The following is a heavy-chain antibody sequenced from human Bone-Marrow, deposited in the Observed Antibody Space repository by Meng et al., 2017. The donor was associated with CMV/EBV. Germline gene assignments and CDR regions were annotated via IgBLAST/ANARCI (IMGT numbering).Heavy chain of an antibody. J-gene: IGHJ6*02. CDR1: GFTFSSYW. CDR3: ARDSIYGMDV. V-gene: IGHV3-7*01. D-gene: IGHD3-3*01. CDR2: IKQDGSEK. Sequence: GESLKISCAASGFTFSSYWMSWVRQAPGKGLEWVANIKQDGSEKYYVDSVKGRFTISRDNAKNSLYLQMNSLRAEDTAVYYCARDSIYGMDVWGQGTTVTFSS.